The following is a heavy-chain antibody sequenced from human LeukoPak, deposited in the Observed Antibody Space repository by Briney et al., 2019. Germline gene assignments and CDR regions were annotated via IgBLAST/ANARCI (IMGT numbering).Heavy chain of an antibody. CDR2: IYTSGST. D-gene: IGHD5-18*01. V-gene: IGHV4-4*07. Sequence: PSGTLSLTCTVSGSSMSSYYWSWIRQPAGKGLEWIGHIYTSGSTNYNPSLKSRVTISVDKSKNQFSLNLSSVTAADTAVYYCARDGGYSYGYNWFDPWGQGTLVTVSS. CDR3: ARDGGYSYGYNWFDP. J-gene: IGHJ5*02. CDR1: GSSMSSYY.